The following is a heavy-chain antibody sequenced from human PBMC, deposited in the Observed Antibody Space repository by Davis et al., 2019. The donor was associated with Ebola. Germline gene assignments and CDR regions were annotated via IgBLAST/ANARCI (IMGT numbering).Heavy chain of an antibody. CDR2: IIPIFGTA. Sequence: SVKVSCKASGYSFTDDGISWVRQAPGQGLEWMGGIIPIFGTANYAQKFQGRVTITADESTSTAYMELRSLRSDDTAVYYCARPPCTSCSMDVWGQGTTVTVSS. V-gene: IGHV1-69*13. CDR3: ARPPCTSCSMDV. CDR1: GYSFTDDG. D-gene: IGHD2-2*01. J-gene: IGHJ6*02.